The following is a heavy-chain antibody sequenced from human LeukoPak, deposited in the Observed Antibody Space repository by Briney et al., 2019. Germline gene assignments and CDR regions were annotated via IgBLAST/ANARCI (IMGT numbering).Heavy chain of an antibody. CDR3: ARAKGNSHVLYYFDY. D-gene: IGHD1-7*01. Sequence: GASVKVSCKASGYTFTGYYMHWVRQAPGQGLEWMGWINPNSGGTNYAQKFQGRVTMTRDTSISTAYMELSRLRSDDTAVYYCARAKGNSHVLYYFDYWGQGTLVTVSS. CDR1: GYTFTGYY. CDR2: INPNSGGT. J-gene: IGHJ4*02. V-gene: IGHV1-2*02.